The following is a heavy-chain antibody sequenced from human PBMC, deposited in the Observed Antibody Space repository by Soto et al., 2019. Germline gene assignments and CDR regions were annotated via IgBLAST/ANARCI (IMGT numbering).Heavy chain of an antibody. CDR3: ARSYDFWSGYSDNCFDS. J-gene: IGHJ5*01. CDR1: GYTLTQLS. D-gene: IGHD3-3*01. CDR2: FDPEDGET. Sequence: ASVKVSCKVSGYTLTQLSMHWVRQAPGKGLEWMGGFDPEDGETIYAQKFQGRVTMTEDTSTDTAYMELSSLSSEDTAVYYCARSYDFWSGYSDNCFDSCGQGTLFTVSS. V-gene: IGHV1-24*01.